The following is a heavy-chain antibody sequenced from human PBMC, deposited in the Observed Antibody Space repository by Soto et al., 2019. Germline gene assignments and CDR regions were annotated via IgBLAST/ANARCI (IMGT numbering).Heavy chain of an antibody. J-gene: IGHJ4*02. CDR1: GGTFSSYT. CDR3: AREEYYYGSGAFFDY. Sequence: QVQLVQSGAEVKKPGSSVKVSCKASGGTFSSYTISWVRQAPGQGLEWMGRIIPILGIANYAQKFQGRATITADKSTSTAYMELSSLRSEDPAVYYCAREEYYYGSGAFFDYWGQGNLVTVSS. D-gene: IGHD3-10*01. V-gene: IGHV1-69*08. CDR2: IIPILGIA.